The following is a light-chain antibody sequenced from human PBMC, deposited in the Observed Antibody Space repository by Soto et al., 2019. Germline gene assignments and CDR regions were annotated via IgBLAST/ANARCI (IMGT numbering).Light chain of an antibody. Sequence: QSVLTQPPSVSGAPGQRVTISCTGSSSYIGAGYDVHWYQQLPGTAPKLLIYANTNRPSGVPDRFSGSKSGTSASLAITGLRAEEEADYYCQSSGDSRGGHVILGGGTKLTVL. V-gene: IGLV1-40*01. CDR1: SSYIGAGYD. CDR2: ANT. CDR3: QSSGDSRGGHVI. J-gene: IGLJ2*01.